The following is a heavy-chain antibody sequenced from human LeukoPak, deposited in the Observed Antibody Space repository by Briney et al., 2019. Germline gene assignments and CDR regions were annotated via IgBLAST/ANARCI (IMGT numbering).Heavy chain of an antibody. V-gene: IGHV3-23*01. Sequence: GGSLRLSCAAPGFTFSRLAMTWVRQAPGKGLEWVSTISSSGSYYADPVKGRFIISRDNSKNTLDLQMNSLRAEDTAVYYCAKDHESDGYPCLDHWGQGALVVVSS. CDR3: AKDHESDGYPCLDH. D-gene: IGHD3-22*01. CDR1: GFTFSRLA. CDR2: ISSSGS. J-gene: IGHJ4*02.